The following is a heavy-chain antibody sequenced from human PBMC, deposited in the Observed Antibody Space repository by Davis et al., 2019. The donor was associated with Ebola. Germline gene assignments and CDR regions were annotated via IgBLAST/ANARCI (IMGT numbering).Heavy chain of an antibody. Sequence: ASVKVSCKASGYTFTSYGISWVRQAPGQGLEWMGWISAYNGNTNYAQKLQGRVTMTTDTSTSTAYMELRSLRSDDTAVYYCARAGGSGWYGGCWFDPWGQGTLVTVSS. CDR3: ARAGGSGWYGGCWFDP. J-gene: IGHJ5*02. V-gene: IGHV1-18*01. CDR2: ISAYNGNT. D-gene: IGHD6-19*01. CDR1: GYTFTSYG.